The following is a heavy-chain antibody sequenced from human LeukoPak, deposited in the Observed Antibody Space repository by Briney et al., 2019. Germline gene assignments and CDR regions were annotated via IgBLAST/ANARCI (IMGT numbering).Heavy chain of an antibody. Sequence: SETLSLTCTVSGGSISSYHWSWIRQPPGKGLEWIGYIYYSGSTNYNPSLKSRVTISVDTSKNQFSLKPSSVTAADTAVYYCARDLLRPYAFDIWGQGTMVTVSS. CDR2: IYYSGST. CDR3: ARDLLRPYAFDI. J-gene: IGHJ3*02. D-gene: IGHD4-17*01. CDR1: GGSISSYH. V-gene: IGHV4-59*01.